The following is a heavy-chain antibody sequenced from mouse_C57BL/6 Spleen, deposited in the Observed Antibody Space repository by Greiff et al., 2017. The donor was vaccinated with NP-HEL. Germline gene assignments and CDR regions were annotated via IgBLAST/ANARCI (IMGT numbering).Heavy chain of an antibody. CDR2: IYPGDGDT. D-gene: IGHD2-3*01. CDR1: GYAFSSSW. Sequence: VQLVESGPELVKPGASVKISCKASGYAFSSSWMNWVKQRPGKGLEWIGRIYPGDGDTNYNGKFKGKATLTADKSSSTAYMQLSSLTSEDSAVYFCARDGYYYFDYWGQGTTLTVSS. J-gene: IGHJ2*01. V-gene: IGHV1-82*01. CDR3: ARDGYYYFDY.